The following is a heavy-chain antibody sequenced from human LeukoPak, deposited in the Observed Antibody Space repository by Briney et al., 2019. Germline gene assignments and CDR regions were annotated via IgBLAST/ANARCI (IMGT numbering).Heavy chain of an antibody. J-gene: IGHJ4*02. CDR1: SGSLTSSSYS. CDR2: IYYSGST. Sequence: PSEPLSLTCTVSSGSLTSSSYSWGWIRQPPGKGLEWIGTIYYSGSTYYNPSLKSRVTISVDTPQNLISLKLSSMTAPDTAVYFCAKWYDYDNSGYFVSWGEGALVTVSS. D-gene: IGHD3-22*01. CDR3: AKWYDYDNSGYFVS. V-gene: IGHV4-39*01.